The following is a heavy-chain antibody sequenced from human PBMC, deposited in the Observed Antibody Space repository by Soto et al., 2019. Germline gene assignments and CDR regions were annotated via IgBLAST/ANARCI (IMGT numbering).Heavy chain of an antibody. V-gene: IGHV6-1*01. J-gene: IGHJ4*02. CDR1: GDSVSSNSVA. D-gene: IGHD3-3*01. CDR3: ARAKGITIFGVVTYFLDY. CDR2: TYYRSRWFN. Sequence: PSQTLSLTCAISGDSVSSNSVAWTWIRQSPSRGLEWMGRTYYRSRWFNDCAVSVQSRITINPDTSKNQFSLQLNSVTPEDTAVYYCARAKGITIFGVVTYFLDYWGLGTLVTVSS.